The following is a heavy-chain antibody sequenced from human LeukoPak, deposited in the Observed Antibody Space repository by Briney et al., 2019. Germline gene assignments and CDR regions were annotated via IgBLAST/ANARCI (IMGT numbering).Heavy chain of an antibody. Sequence: GGSLRLSCAASGFTFSRHTMNWVRQAPGEGLEWVSSISSTDSYIYYAESLKGRFTVSRDNAKNYVYLQLNSLRVDDTAVYYCARAERLLEWLLDSWGQGTLVTVSS. D-gene: IGHD3-3*01. CDR3: ARAERLLEWLLDS. J-gene: IGHJ4*02. CDR2: ISSTDSYI. V-gene: IGHV3-21*01. CDR1: GFTFSRHT.